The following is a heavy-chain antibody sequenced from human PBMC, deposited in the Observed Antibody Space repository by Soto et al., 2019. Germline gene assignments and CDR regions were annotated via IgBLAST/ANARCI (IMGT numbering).Heavy chain of an antibody. CDR2: ISYDGSSK. J-gene: IGHJ6*02. V-gene: IGHV3-30*18. CDR1: GFTFSSYG. D-gene: IGHD3-3*01. Sequence: QVQLVESGGGVVQPGRSLRLSCAASGFTFSSYGMHWVRQAPGKGLEWVGLISYDGSSKYYADSVKGRFTISRDNSKNTLYLQMNSLRAEDTAVYYCAKDGGSSSYYDDYGMDVWGQGTTVTVSS. CDR3: AKDGGSSSYYDDYGMDV.